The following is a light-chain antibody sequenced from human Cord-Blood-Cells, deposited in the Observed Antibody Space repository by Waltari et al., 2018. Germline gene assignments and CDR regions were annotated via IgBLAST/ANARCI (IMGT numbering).Light chain of an antibody. Sequence: EIVMTQSQATLSVSPGDRATLSCRASQSVSSNLAWYQQKPGQAPRLLIYGASTRATGIPARFSGSGSGTEFTLTISSLQSEDFAVYYCQQYNNWWTFGQGTKVEIK. CDR3: QQYNNWWT. CDR2: GAS. CDR1: QSVSSN. J-gene: IGKJ1*01. V-gene: IGKV3-15*01.